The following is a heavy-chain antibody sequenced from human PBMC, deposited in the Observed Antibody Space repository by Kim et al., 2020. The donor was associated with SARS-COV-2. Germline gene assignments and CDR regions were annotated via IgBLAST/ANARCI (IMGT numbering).Heavy chain of an antibody. J-gene: IGHJ6*02. CDR1: GFTFSSYS. Sequence: GGSLRLSCAASGFTFSSYSMNWVRQAPGKGLEWVSSISSSSSYIYYADSVKGRFTISRDNAKNSLYLQMNSLRAEDTAVYYCARVLVGATMSPPYYYYGMDVWGQGTTVTVSS. D-gene: IGHD1-26*01. CDR3: ARVLVGATMSPPYYYYGMDV. CDR2: ISSSSSYI. V-gene: IGHV3-21*01.